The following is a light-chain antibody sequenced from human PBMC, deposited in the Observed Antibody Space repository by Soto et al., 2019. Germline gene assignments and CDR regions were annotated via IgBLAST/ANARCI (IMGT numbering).Light chain of an antibody. V-gene: IGKV1-5*01. Sequence: DIQMTQSPSTLSASVGDRVTITCRASQSISSWLAWYQQKPGKAPKLLIYDASSLESGVPSRFSGSGSGTEFTLTISSLQPDDFATYYCQQLNSYPLFTFGPGTKVDIK. CDR1: QSISSW. J-gene: IGKJ3*01. CDR2: DAS. CDR3: QQLNSYPLFT.